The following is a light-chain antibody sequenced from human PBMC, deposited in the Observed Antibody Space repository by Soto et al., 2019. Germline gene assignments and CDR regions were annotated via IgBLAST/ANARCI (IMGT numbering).Light chain of an antibody. CDR3: QQYRMSPNT. V-gene: IGKV3-20*01. Sequence: EIVLPQSPATLSLSPGARAAISCHASQRVDDSHLAWYQLRPGQAPRLLIYGASTRATGIPDRFSGSGSGTDFSLTIRGLKPEDFAVYYCQQYRMSPNTFGQGTRLEIK. CDR2: GAS. CDR1: QRVDDSH. J-gene: IGKJ5*01.